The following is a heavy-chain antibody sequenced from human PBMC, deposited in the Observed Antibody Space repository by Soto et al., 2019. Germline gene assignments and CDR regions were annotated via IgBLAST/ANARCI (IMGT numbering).Heavy chain of an antibody. CDR3: AREEKYCSGGSCYDRRDY. CDR2: IWYDGSNK. D-gene: IGHD2-15*01. V-gene: IGHV3-33*01. CDR1: GFTFSSYG. Sequence: GGSLRLSCAASGFTFSSYGMHWVRQAPGKGLEWVAVIWYDGSNKYYADSVKGRFTISRDNSKNTLYLQMNSLRAEDTAVYYCAREEKYCSGGSCYDRRDYWGQGTLVTVSS. J-gene: IGHJ4*02.